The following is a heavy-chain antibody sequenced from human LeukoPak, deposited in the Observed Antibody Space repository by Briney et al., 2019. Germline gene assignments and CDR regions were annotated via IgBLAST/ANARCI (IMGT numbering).Heavy chain of an antibody. V-gene: IGHV1-8*02. CDR2: MKPNSGNT. J-gene: IGHJ6*03. Sequence: GASLKVSCKASGYTFTRYYMHWVRQATGQGLEWMGWMKPNSGNTGYAQKFQGRVTMTSNTSISTAYMELSSLRSEDTAVYYCARGFIQSTVTYYYYHYMDVWGKGTTVTVSS. CDR3: ARGFIQSTVTYYYYHYMDV. CDR1: GYTFTRYY. D-gene: IGHD4-11*01.